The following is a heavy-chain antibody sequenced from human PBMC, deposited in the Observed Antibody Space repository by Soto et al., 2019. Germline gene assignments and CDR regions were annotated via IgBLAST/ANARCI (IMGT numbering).Heavy chain of an antibody. Sequence: ASVKVSCKASGYTFTSYYMHWVRQAPGQGLERMGIINPSGSSTSYAQKFQGRVTMTRDTSTSTVYMEMSSLRSENTAVYYFGRDQNCISTSCRTMYFDYWGQGTLVTVSS. J-gene: IGHJ4*02. CDR2: INPSGSST. D-gene: IGHD2-2*01. CDR1: GYTFTSYY. CDR3: GRDQNCISTSCRTMYFDY. V-gene: IGHV1-46*01.